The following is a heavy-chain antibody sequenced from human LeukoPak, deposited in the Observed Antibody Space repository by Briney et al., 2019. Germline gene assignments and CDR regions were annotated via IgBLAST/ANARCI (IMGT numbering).Heavy chain of an antibody. CDR3: ARFKYSSSWTSRYNWFDP. CDR2: IYYSGST. CDR1: GGSISSYS. J-gene: IGHJ5*02. D-gene: IGHD6-13*01. Sequence: SETLSLTCTVPGGSISSYSWSWIRQPPGKGLEWIGYIYYSGSTNYNPSLKSRVTISVDTSKNQFSLKLSSVTAADTAVYYCARFKYSSSWTSRYNWFDPWGQGTLVTVSS. V-gene: IGHV4-59*08.